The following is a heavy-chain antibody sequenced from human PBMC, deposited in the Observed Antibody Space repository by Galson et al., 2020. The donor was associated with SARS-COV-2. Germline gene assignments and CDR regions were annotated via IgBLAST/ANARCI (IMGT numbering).Heavy chain of an antibody. V-gene: IGHV4-61*02. Sequence: SETLSLTCTVSGGSVSGGSQYWSWIRQPAGKGLEWIGRIYISGSTNYNPSLKSRVTISLDTSKNQFSLKVTSVTAADTAVYYCARISSGDYYYYGMDVWGQGTTVTVSS. CDR2: IYISGST. J-gene: IGHJ6*02. CDR3: ARISSGDYYYYGMDV. D-gene: IGHD3-22*01. CDR1: GGSVSGGSQY.